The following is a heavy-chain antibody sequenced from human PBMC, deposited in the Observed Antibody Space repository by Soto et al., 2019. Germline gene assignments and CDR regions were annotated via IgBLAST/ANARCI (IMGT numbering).Heavy chain of an antibody. Sequence: SLRLSCAASGLIFDNYAMHWVRQAPGKVLEWVSGISWNSGNVGYADSLKVRFTISRDNAENSLYLQMNSLRPEDTAFYYCAKDTGDSSGYYYYYYYGMDVWGQGTTVTVSS. V-gene: IGHV3-9*01. D-gene: IGHD3-22*01. CDR3: AKDTGDSSGYYYYYYYGMDV. CDR1: GLIFDNYA. CDR2: ISWNSGNV. J-gene: IGHJ6*02.